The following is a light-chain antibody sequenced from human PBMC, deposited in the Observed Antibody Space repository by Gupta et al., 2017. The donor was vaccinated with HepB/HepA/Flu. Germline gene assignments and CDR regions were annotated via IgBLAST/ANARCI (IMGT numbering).Light chain of an antibody. Sequence: QSALTQPPSVSGSPGQSVTISCTGTSSDIGSYTRVSWYQQSPGTPPKLIIYEVDNRPSGVPDRFSGSKSGNTASLTISGLQTEDEADYYCSSYTTSNTYVFGSGTKVTVL. J-gene: IGLJ1*01. CDR1: SSDIGSYTR. V-gene: IGLV2-18*02. CDR2: EVD. CDR3: SSYTTSNTYV.